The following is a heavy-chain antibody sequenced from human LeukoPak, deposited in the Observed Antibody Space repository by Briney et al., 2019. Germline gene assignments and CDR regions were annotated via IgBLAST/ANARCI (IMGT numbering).Heavy chain of an antibody. V-gene: IGHV1-2*02. CDR2: INPNSGGT. J-gene: IGHJ6*03. CDR1: GYTFTGYY. Sequence: GASVKVSCKASGYTFTGYYMHWVRQAPGQGLEWMGWINPNSGGTNYAQKFQGRVTMTRDTSISTAYMELSRLRSDDTAVYYCARDQVVAATGYYYYYYMDVWGKGTTVTISS. D-gene: IGHD2-15*01. CDR3: ARDQVVAATGYYYYYYMDV.